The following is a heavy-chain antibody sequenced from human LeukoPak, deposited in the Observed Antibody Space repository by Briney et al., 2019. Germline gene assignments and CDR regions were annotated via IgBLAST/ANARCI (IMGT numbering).Heavy chain of an antibody. CDR2: IYYSGST. V-gene: IGHV4-39*01. J-gene: IGHJ6*03. Sequence: PSETLSLTCTVSGGSISSSSYYWGWIRQPPGKGLEWIGSIYYSGSTYYNPSLKSRVTISVDTSKNQFSLKLSSVTAADTAVYYCARHPVEYSSGWYLNYYYYYMDVWGKGTTVTISS. D-gene: IGHD6-19*01. CDR3: ARHPVEYSSGWYLNYYYYYMDV. CDR1: GGSISSSSYY.